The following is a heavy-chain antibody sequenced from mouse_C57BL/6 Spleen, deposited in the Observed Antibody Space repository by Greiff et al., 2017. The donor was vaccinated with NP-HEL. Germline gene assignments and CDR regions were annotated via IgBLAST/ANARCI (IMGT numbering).Heavy chain of an antibody. CDR3: ASYGRYAMDY. Sequence: VQLKESGPELVKPGASVKISCKASGYSFTGYYMNWVKQSPEKSLEWIGEINPSTGGTTYNQKFKAKATLTVDKSSSTAYMQLKSLTSEDSAVYYCASYGRYAMDYWGQGTSVTVSS. CDR2: INPSTGGT. D-gene: IGHD1-1*01. J-gene: IGHJ4*01. CDR1: GYSFTGYY. V-gene: IGHV1-42*01.